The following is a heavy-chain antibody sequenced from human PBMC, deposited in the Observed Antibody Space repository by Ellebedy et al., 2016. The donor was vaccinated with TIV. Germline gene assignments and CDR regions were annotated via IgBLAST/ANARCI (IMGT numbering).Heavy chain of an antibody. V-gene: IGHV1-8*01. D-gene: IGHD3-22*01. CDR2: MNPNSGNT. J-gene: IGHJ4*02. Sequence: ASVKVSXKASGYTFTSYDISWVRQATGQGLEWMEWMNPNSGNTGHAQKFQGRVTMTRDTSISTAYMELSSLRSEDTAVYYCARIWGSSGYYLDYWGQGTLVTVSS. CDR3: ARIWGSSGYYLDY. CDR1: GYTFTSYD.